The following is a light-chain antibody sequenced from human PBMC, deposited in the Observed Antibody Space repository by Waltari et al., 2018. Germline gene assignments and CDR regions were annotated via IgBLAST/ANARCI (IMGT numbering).Light chain of an antibody. Sequence: QSALTQPASVSGSPGQSITFSCTGRSSYSGNYNYVPWYQQHPGKAPKLIIYDVSNRPTGVSNRFSGSKSGNTASLTISGLQAEDEANYYCGSYTRSRTLVFGGGTKLTVL. V-gene: IGLV2-14*03. J-gene: IGLJ2*01. CDR3: GSYTRSRTLV. CDR1: SSYSGNYNY. CDR2: DVS.